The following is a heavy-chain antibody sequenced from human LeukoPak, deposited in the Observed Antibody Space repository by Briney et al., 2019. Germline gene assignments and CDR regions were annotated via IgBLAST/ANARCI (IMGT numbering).Heavy chain of an antibody. CDR3: AKVWRDDHISGSYRGLDH. CDR2: ISYDGNNK. D-gene: IGHD3-16*02. V-gene: IGHV3-30*18. CDR1: GFSFDDYV. J-gene: IGHJ4*02. Sequence: GGSLRLSCAASGFSFDDYVMDWVRQAPGKGLEGVAGISYDGNNKYYADSVKGRFTISRDNSKNTLYLQMNSLRVEDTAIYFCAKVWRDDHISGSYRGLDHWGQGTLVSVSS.